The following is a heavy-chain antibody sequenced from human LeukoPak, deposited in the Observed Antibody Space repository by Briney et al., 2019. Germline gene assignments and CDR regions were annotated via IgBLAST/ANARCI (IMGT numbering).Heavy chain of an antibody. CDR2: IYTSGST. V-gene: IGHV4-4*07. D-gene: IGHD2-21*02. Sequence: SETLSLTCTVSGGSISSYYWSWIRQPAGKGLEWIGRIYTSGSTNHNPSLKSRVTMSVDTSKNQFSLKLSSVTAADTAVYYCARAPDRTVVTATQNYYYYYMDVWGKGTTVTVSS. CDR3: ARAPDRTVVTATQNYYYYYMDV. J-gene: IGHJ6*03. CDR1: GGSISSYY.